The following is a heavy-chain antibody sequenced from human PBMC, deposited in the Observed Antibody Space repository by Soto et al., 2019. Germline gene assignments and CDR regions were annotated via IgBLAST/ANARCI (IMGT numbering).Heavy chain of an antibody. J-gene: IGHJ6*02. D-gene: IGHD2-2*01. Sequence: ASVKVSCKASGYTFPGYYIHWVRQAPGQGLEWMGWINPNNGDTKYAQKFQGRVTVTTDTSTSTAYMDLSRLTSDDTAVYYCARSLAEGYCVITGCYTRPLYGMDVWGQ. CDR2: INPNNGDT. CDR3: ARSLAEGYCVITGCYTRPLYGMDV. V-gene: IGHV1-2*02. CDR1: GYTFPGYY.